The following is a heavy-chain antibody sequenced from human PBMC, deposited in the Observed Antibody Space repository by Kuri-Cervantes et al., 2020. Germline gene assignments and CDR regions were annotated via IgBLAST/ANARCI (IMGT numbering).Heavy chain of an antibody. CDR2: ISFDGNKN. V-gene: IGHV3-30*03. CDR1: GLTFSSYG. D-gene: IGHD2-2*01. Sequence: GESLKISCAASGLTFSSYGIHWVRQAPGKGLKWVAVISFDGNKNYYADSVKGRFTISRDNSKNTLYLQMNSLRVEDTAVYYCARDAFVVVPAAMGSYFDYWGQGTLVTVSS. J-gene: IGHJ4*02. CDR3: ARDAFVVVPAAMGSYFDY.